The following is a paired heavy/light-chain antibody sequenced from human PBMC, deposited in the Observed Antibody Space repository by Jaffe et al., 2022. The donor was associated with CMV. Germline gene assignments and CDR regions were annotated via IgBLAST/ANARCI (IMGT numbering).Light chain of an antibody. Sequence: EIVMTQSPATLSVSPGERATLSCRASQSVSSNLAWYQQKPGQAPRLLIYGASTRATGIPARFSGSGSGTEFTLTISSLQSEDFAVYYCQQYNNWLFTFGPGTKVDIK. J-gene: IGKJ3*01. CDR1: QSVSSN. CDR3: QQYNNWLFT. V-gene: IGKV3-15*01. CDR2: GAS.
Heavy chain of an antibody. CDR1: GFTFSSYS. Sequence: EVQLVESGGGLVQPGGSLRLSCAASGFTFSSYSMNWVRQAPGKGLEWVSYISSSSSTIYYADSVKGRFTISRDNAKNSLYLQMNSLRDEDTAVYYCARVNTLYRRFGELAGGSNYWGQGTLVTVSS. J-gene: IGHJ4*02. CDR2: ISSSSSTI. CDR3: ARVNTLYRRFGELAGGSNY. V-gene: IGHV3-48*02. D-gene: IGHD3-10*01.